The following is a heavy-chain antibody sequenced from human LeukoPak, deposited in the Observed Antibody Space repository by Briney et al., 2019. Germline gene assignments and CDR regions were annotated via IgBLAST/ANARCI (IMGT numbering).Heavy chain of an antibody. D-gene: IGHD2-2*01. Sequence: ASVKVSFKASGYTFTSYGISWVRQAPGQGLEWMGWISAYNGNTNYAQKPQGRVTMTTDTSTSTAYMELRSLRSDDTAVYYCARDIVVVPAASSSWTPLDYWGQGTLVTVSS. CDR2: ISAYNGNT. V-gene: IGHV1-18*01. CDR3: ARDIVVVPAASSSWTPLDY. J-gene: IGHJ4*02. CDR1: GYTFTSYG.